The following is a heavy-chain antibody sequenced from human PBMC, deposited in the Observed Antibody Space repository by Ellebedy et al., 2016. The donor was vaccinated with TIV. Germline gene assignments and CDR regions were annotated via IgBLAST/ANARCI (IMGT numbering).Heavy chain of an antibody. CDR1: GFTFGDY. CDR2: LRSGTYDGTT. CDR3: TRERTSTSWTD. Sequence: GGSLRLXXTTSGFTFGDYVSWFRQAPGRGLEGLVFLRSGTYDGTTDYAASVKSRFSISRDDSKSIAYLQMNSLQPEDTAVYYCTRERTSTSWTDWGQGTLVNVSS. J-gene: IGHJ4*02. D-gene: IGHD3/OR15-3a*01. V-gene: IGHV3-49*03.